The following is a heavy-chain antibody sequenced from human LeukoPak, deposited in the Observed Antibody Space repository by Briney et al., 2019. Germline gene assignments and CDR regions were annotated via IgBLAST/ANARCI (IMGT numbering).Heavy chain of an antibody. D-gene: IGHD1-26*01. J-gene: IGHJ4*02. CDR1: GFTFGDYA. Sequence: GGSLRLSCTASGFTFGDYAMSWVRQAPGKGLEWVGFIRSKAYGGTTEYAASVKGRFTISRDDSKSIAYLQMNSLKTEDTAVYYCTTDLFLGGSHGGDYWGQGTLVTVSS. CDR2: IRSKAYGGTT. V-gene: IGHV3-49*04. CDR3: TTDLFLGGSHGGDY.